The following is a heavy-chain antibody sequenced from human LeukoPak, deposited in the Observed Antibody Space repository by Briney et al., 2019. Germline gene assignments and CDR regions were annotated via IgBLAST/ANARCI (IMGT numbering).Heavy chain of an antibody. D-gene: IGHD5-18*01. Sequence: SETLSLTCTVSGGSISSYYWSWIRQPPGKGLEWIGYIYYSGSTNYNPSLKSRVTISVDTSKNQFSLKLSSVTAADTAVYYCARATWIQLINAFDIWGQGTMVTVSS. V-gene: IGHV4-59*01. J-gene: IGHJ3*02. CDR2: IYYSGST. CDR1: GGSISSYY. CDR3: ARATWIQLINAFDI.